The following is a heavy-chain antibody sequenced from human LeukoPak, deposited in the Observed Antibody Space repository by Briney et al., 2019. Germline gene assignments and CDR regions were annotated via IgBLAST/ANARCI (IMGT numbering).Heavy chain of an antibody. CDR2: IRTKGYGGTT. Sequence: LSLTCTVSGGSISSYYWSRIRQAPGKGLEWVGFIRTKGYGGTTEYAASVKGRFTISRDDSKSIAYLQMNSLKTEDTAVYYCTRDDRYCSTTSCSYFDYWGQGTLVTVSS. J-gene: IGHJ4*02. D-gene: IGHD2-2*01. V-gene: IGHV3-49*03. CDR1: GGSISSYY. CDR3: TRDDRYCSTTSCSYFDY.